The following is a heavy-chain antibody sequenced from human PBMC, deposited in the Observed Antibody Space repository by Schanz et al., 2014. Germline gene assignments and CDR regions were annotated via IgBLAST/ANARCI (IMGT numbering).Heavy chain of an antibody. CDR1: GFSFGNYG. V-gene: IGHV3-23*01. Sequence: EVQLSEPGVGLVQPGGSLILSCEASGFSFGNYGMSWVRQAPGKGLEWVSGFDAHDGRAYYADSAKGRFTISRDNSKSTLYLQMSSLRAEDTAVYYCAKSQGSSFDSWGQGTLXTVSS. CDR3: AKSQGSSFDS. CDR2: FDAHDGRA. J-gene: IGHJ4*02. D-gene: IGHD6-13*01.